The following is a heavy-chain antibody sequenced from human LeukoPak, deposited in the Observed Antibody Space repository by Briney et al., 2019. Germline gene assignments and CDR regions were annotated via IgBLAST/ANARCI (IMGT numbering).Heavy chain of an antibody. Sequence: PGGSLRLSCAASGFTFSSYGMHWVRQAPGKGLEWVAVIWYDGSNKYYADSVEGRFTISRDNSKNTLYLQMNSLRAEDTAVYYCARGADYDFWSGYYTGKSFDYWGQGTLVTVSS. CDR2: IWYDGSNK. CDR3: ARGADYDFWSGYYTGKSFDY. J-gene: IGHJ4*02. CDR1: GFTFSSYG. D-gene: IGHD3-3*01. V-gene: IGHV3-33*01.